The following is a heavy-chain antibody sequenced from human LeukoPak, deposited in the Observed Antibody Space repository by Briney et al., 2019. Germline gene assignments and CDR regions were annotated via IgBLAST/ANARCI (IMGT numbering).Heavy chain of an antibody. V-gene: IGHV1-8*03. J-gene: IGHJ4*02. CDR3: ARGLAAAAAYYLDY. CDR1: GYTFTSYD. D-gene: IGHD6-13*01. CDR2: MNPNSGNT. Sequence: ASVKVSCKASGYTFTSYDINWVRQATGQGLEWMGWMNPNSGNTGYAQKFQGRVTITRNTSISTAYMELSSLRSEDTAVYYCARGLAAAAAYYLDYWGQGTLVTVSS.